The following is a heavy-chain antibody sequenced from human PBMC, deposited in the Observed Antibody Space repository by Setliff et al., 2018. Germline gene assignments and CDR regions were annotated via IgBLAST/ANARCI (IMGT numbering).Heavy chain of an antibody. CDR2: ISASSSTI. J-gene: IGHJ5*02. CDR1: GFTFSSYW. Sequence: LRLSCAASGFTFSSYWMSWVRQAPGKGLEWVSSISASSSTIYYSGSVKGRFTISRDNAKNSLFLQMNGLRADDTAVYYCARDLDGGNGHDLWGRGTLVTVSS. CDR3: ARDLDGGNGHDL. V-gene: IGHV3-48*01. D-gene: IGHD2-15*01.